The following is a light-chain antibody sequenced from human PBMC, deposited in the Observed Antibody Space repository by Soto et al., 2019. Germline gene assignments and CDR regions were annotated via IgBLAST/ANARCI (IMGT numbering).Light chain of an antibody. CDR1: SSNIGNNY. V-gene: IGLV1-51*01. J-gene: IGLJ2*01. Sequence: QSVLTQPPSVSAAPGQKVTLSCSGSSSNIGNNYVSWYQQLPGTAPKLVMYDNNKRPSGIPDRFSGSKSGTSATLGITGLQTGDEADYYCGTWDSSLSAVVFGGGTKLTVL. CDR3: GTWDSSLSAVV. CDR2: DNN.